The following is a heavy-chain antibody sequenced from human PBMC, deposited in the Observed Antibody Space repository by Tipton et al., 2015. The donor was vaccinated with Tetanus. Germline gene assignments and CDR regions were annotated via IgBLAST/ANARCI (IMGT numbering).Heavy chain of an antibody. CDR3: ARDLWMGGSFTEGALDI. Sequence: SLRLSCAASGFTFSDYYMTWIRQGPGKGLEWVSYMSTSDSVIYYADSVKGRFTISRDNAKNSLFLQMNNLRADDTAVYYCARDLWMGGSFTEGALDIWGQGAMVTVSS. J-gene: IGHJ3*02. D-gene: IGHD1-26*01. CDR1: GFTFSDYY. CDR2: MSTSDSVI. V-gene: IGHV3-11*01.